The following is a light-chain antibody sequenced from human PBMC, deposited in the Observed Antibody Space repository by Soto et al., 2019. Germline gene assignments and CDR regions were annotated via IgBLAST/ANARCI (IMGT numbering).Light chain of an antibody. V-gene: IGKV3-20*01. CDR3: QQYGSSPQT. J-gene: IGKJ1*01. CDR1: QSVSSNS. Sequence: EIVLTQSPGTLSLSPGERATLSCRASQSVSSNSLAWYQHKPGQAPRRLIYGASSRATGIPDRFSGSGSGTDFTLNINRLEPEDFAVYYCQQYGSSPQTFGQGTKVEIK. CDR2: GAS.